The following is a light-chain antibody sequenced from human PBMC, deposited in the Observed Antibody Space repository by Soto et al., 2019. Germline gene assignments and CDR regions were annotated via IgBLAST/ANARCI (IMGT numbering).Light chain of an antibody. V-gene: IGKV3-15*01. CDR3: QQYNSWLWT. J-gene: IGKJ1*01. CDR1: QSVSSSY. Sequence: EIVLTQSPATLSLSPGERATLSCGASQSVSSSYLAWYQQKPGRAPRLLVYGASTRATGIPARFSGSGSGTEFTLIIRCLQSEDSAVYYCQQYNSWLWTFGQGTKVDIK. CDR2: GAS.